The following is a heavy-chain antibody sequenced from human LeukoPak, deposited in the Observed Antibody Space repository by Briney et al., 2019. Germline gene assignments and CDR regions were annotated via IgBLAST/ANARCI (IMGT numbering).Heavy chain of an antibody. V-gene: IGHV3-33*08. CDR1: RFTFSSYG. Sequence: PGGSLTLSRPASRFTFSSYGMHWLRQAPPKGLEWVAVIWYDGSNKYYADSVKGRFTISRDNSKNTLYLQMNSLRAEDTAVYYCARGPHTAAGFDYWGQGTLVTVSS. J-gene: IGHJ4*02. D-gene: IGHD6-13*01. CDR3: ARGPHTAAGFDY. CDR2: IWYDGSNK.